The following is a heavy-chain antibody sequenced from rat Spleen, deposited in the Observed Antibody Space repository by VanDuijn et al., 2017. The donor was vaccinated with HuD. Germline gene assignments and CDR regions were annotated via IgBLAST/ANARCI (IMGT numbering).Heavy chain of an antibody. CDR3: AKEGDGGYSSYPNWFAY. D-gene: IGHD1-8*01. CDR1: GITYSNYV. V-gene: IGHV5S13*01. Sequence: EVQLVESGGALVQPGRSLKLSCTGSGITYSNYVIAWVRQAPTKGLEWVASISTGGGKTYYRDSVKGRFTIFRDNAKNTLSLQMDSLRSEDTATYYCAKEGDGGYSSYPNWFAYWGQGTLVIVSS. CDR2: ISTGGGKT. J-gene: IGHJ3*01.